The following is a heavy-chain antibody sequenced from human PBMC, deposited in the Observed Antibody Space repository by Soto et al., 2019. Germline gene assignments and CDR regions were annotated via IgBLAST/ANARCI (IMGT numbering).Heavy chain of an antibody. D-gene: IGHD3-10*01. J-gene: IGHJ4*02. V-gene: IGHV4-30-2*01. Sequence: SETLSLTCAVSGGSISGGGFSWSWILQPPGKGLEWIGYILHTGGTQYNPSLKSRVSMSVDKSKNQFSLHLTSVTAADTAVYYCARLQFGEGFDYWGQGALVTVSS. CDR3: ARLQFGEGFDY. CDR1: GGSISGGGFS. CDR2: ILHTGGT.